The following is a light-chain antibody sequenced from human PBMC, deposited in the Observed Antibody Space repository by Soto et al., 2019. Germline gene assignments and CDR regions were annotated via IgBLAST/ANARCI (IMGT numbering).Light chain of an antibody. J-gene: IGKJ1*01. V-gene: IGKV3-20*01. CDR3: QHYGRSPWT. CDR1: QSVGSRY. Sequence: EIVLTQSPGTLSLSPGERATLSCRASQSVGSRYLAWYQQKPGQAPRLLIYGASSRATGIPDRFSGSGSATDITLTVSRLEPDDFAVYYCQHYGRSPWTVGQGTKVEIK. CDR2: GAS.